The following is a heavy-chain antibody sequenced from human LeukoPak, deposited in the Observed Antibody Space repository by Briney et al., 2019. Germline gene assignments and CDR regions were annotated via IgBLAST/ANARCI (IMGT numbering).Heavy chain of an antibody. CDR2: INSDGSST. Sequence: GGSLRLSCAASGFTFSSYWMHWVRQAPGKGLVWVSRINSDGSSTNYADSVKGRFTISRDNAKNTLYLQMSSLRAEDTAVYYCARGGFNYDFDYWGQGTLVTVSS. CDR1: GFTFSSYW. D-gene: IGHD5-18*01. CDR3: ARGGFNYDFDY. J-gene: IGHJ4*02. V-gene: IGHV3-74*01.